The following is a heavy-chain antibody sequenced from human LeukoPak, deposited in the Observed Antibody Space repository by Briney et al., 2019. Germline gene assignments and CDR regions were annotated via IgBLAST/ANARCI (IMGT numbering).Heavy chain of an antibody. CDR3: ARGGGGSGWSRHYYYYYYMDV. J-gene: IGHJ6*03. CDR1: GGSISSYY. CDR2: ISYSGST. D-gene: IGHD6-19*01. Sequence: PLETLSLTCTVSGGSISSYYWSWIRQPPGKGLEWIGFISYSGSTNYNPSLKSRVTISVDTSKNQFSLKLSSVTAADAAVYYCARGGGGSGWSRHYYYYYYMDVWGKGTTVTVSS. V-gene: IGHV4-59*01.